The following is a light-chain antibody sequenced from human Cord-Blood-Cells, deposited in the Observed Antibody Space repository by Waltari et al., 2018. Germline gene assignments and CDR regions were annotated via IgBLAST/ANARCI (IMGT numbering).Light chain of an antibody. J-gene: IGKJ2*03. CDR2: DAS. Sequence: EIVFTQSPATLSLSPGERATLSWRASQSVSSYLAWYQQKPGQAPRLLIYDASNRATGIPARFSGSGSGTDFTLTISSLEPEDFAVYYCQQRSNWYSFGQGTKLEIK. CDR1: QSVSSY. V-gene: IGKV3-11*01. CDR3: QQRSNWYS.